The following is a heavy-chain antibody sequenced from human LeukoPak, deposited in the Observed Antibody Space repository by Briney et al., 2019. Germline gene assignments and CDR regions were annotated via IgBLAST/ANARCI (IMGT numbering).Heavy chain of an antibody. D-gene: IGHD1-26*01. CDR1: GFTFSSYW. CDR2: IKQDGSEK. Sequence: GGSLRLSCAASGFTFSSYWMSWVRQAPGKGLEWVANIKQDGSEKKYVDSVKGRFTISRDNAKSSLYLQMNSLRAEDTAVYYCARDVGGSYYYYLDVWGKGTTVTVSS. V-gene: IGHV3-7*01. CDR3: ARDVGGSYYYYLDV. J-gene: IGHJ6*03.